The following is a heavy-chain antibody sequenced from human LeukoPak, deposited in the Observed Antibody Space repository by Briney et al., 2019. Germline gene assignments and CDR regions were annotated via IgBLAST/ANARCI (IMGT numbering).Heavy chain of an antibody. CDR3: ARLEGGLLEN. J-gene: IGHJ4*02. Sequence: GESLKISCKGFGYSFTSYWLGWVRQMPGQGLEWMGMIYPGDSDPRYSPPFQGQVTISADKSISAAYLQCSSLKASDTAMYYCARLEGGLLENWGQGTLVTVSS. V-gene: IGHV5-51*01. D-gene: IGHD1-26*01. CDR1: GYSFTSYW. CDR2: IYPGDSDP.